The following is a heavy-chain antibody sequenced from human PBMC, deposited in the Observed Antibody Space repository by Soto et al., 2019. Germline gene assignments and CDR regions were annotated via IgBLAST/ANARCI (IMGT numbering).Heavy chain of an antibody. CDR2: ISGSGGST. CDR1: GFTFSSYA. Sequence: GGSLRLSCAASGFTFSSYAVSWVRQAPGKGLEWVSAISGSGGSTYYADSVKGRFTISRDNSKNTLYLQMNSLRAEDTAVYYCAKGGEWYYDILTGPWGQGTTVTVSS. V-gene: IGHV3-23*01. CDR3: AKGGEWYYDILTGP. D-gene: IGHD3-9*01. J-gene: IGHJ6*02.